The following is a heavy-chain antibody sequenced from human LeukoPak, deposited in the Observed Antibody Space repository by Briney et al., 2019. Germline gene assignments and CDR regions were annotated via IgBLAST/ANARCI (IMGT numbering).Heavy chain of an antibody. V-gene: IGHV5-51*01. CDR3: AREKDTQQRVP. D-gene: IGHD6-13*01. CDR1: GYSFTSYW. Sequence: AESLKISCKGSGYSFTSYWIGWVRQMPGKGLEWMGIIYPGDSDTTYSPSFQDHVTISADKTISTAYLQWSSRKASDIVMYYCAREKDTQQRVPWGQGTLVSVSS. J-gene: IGHJ5*02. CDR2: IYPGDSDT.